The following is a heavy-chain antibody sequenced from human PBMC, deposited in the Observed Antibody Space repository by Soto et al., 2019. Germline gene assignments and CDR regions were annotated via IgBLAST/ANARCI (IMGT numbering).Heavy chain of an antibody. D-gene: IGHD1-1*01. Sequence: GGSLRLSCAASGFTFSNYAMHWVRQAPGKGLEWVAFISYDERDKYYADSVKGRFTISRDNSKNTLYLQMNSLGAEDTVVYFCAREGALKMATGAFDIWGQGTMVTVSS. CDR3: AREGALKMATGAFDI. CDR2: ISYDERDK. J-gene: IGHJ3*02. V-gene: IGHV3-30*04. CDR1: GFTFSNYA.